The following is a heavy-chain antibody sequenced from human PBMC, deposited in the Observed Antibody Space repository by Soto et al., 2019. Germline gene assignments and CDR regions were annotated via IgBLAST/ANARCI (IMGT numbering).Heavy chain of an antibody. J-gene: IGHJ4*02. CDR3: ARDKVGMVDY. Sequence: QVQLVQSGAEVKKPGASVKVSCKASGYTFTSYDINWVRQATGQGLVWMGWMNPNSVNTGYAQKFQGRVTMTRNNSISTAYMELSSLSSEDTAGYYCARDKVGMVDYWGQGTLVTVSS. CDR2: MNPNSVNT. CDR1: GYTFTSYD. V-gene: IGHV1-8*01. D-gene: IGHD5-12*01.